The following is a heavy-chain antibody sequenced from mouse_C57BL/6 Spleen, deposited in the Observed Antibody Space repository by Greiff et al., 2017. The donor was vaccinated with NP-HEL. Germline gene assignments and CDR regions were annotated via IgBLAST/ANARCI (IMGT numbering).Heavy chain of an antibody. Sequence: VQLQQSGAELVRPGASVKLSCKASGYTFTDYYINWVKQRPGQGLEWIARIYPGSGNTYYNEKFKGKATLTAEKSSSTAYMQLSSLTSEDSAVYFCAREALLPFAYWGQGTLVTVSA. CDR1: GYTFTDYY. V-gene: IGHV1-76*01. CDR2: IYPGSGNT. CDR3: AREALLPFAY. J-gene: IGHJ3*01. D-gene: IGHD1-2*01.